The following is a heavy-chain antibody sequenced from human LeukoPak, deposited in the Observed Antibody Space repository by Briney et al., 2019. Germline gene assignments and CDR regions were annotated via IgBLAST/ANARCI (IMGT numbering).Heavy chain of an antibody. CDR1: GFTFSTYG. CDR3: AKDFTGARDY. D-gene: IGHD7-27*01. CDR2: ISYDGSNK. Sequence: GRSLRLSCAASGFTFSTYGMHWVRQAPGKGLEWVAVISYDGSNKYYADSVKGRFTISRDNAKNTLYQQMNSQRAEDTALYYCAKDFTGARDYWGQGTLVTVSS. J-gene: IGHJ4*02. V-gene: IGHV3-30*18.